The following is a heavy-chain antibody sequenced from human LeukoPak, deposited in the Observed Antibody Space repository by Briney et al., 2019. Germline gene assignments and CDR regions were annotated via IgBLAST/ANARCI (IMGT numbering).Heavy chain of an antibody. J-gene: IGHJ4*02. Sequence: PGGSLRLSCAASGFSFSIYWMSWVRQTPEKGLEFVANIDQGGSVRNYMDSLKGRCTISRDNAKKLLYVEINSLRAGDTAVYYCARDPESSSFDLWGRGALVTVSS. V-gene: IGHV3-7*01. CDR3: ARDPESSSFDL. D-gene: IGHD6-13*01. CDR2: IDQGGSVR. CDR1: GFSFSIYW.